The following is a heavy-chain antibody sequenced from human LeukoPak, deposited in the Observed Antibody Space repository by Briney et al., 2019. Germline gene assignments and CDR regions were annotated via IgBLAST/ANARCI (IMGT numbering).Heavy chain of an antibody. D-gene: IGHD1-26*01. CDR2: IYTSGST. Sequence: SQTLSLTCTVSGGSISSGSYYWSWIRQPAGKGLEWIGRIYTSGSTNYNPSLKSRVTISVDTSKNQFSLKLSSVTAADTAVYYRARDTFSGSLADCWGQGTLVTVSS. CDR3: ARDTFSGSLADC. J-gene: IGHJ4*02. V-gene: IGHV4-61*02. CDR1: GGSISSGSYY.